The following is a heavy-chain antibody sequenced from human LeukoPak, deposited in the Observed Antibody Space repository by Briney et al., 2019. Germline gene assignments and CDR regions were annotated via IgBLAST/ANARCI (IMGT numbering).Heavy chain of an antibody. Sequence: TETLSLTCTVSGGSISSYYWSWIRQPPGKGLEWIGYIYYSGSTNYNPSLKSRVTISVDTSKNQFSLKLSSVTAADTAVYYCARAEYGSGSYFGYWGQGTLVTVSS. J-gene: IGHJ4*02. CDR3: ARAEYGSGSYFGY. D-gene: IGHD3-10*01. CDR2: IYYSGST. CDR1: GGSISSYY. V-gene: IGHV4-59*01.